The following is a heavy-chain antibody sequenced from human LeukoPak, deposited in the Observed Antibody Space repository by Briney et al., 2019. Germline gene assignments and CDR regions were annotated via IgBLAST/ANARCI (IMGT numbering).Heavy chain of an antibody. CDR3: TRGGAARPDY. CDR1: GLIFSNYG. Sequence: GGSLRLSCAASGLIFSNYGMDWVRQTPGKGLEWVSYISSNSRTTSYADSVKGRFTISRDNAKNSLFLQMYSLRAEDTAVYYCTRGGAARPDYWGQGTLVTVSS. V-gene: IGHV3-48*01. CDR2: ISSNSRTT. J-gene: IGHJ4*02. D-gene: IGHD6-6*01.